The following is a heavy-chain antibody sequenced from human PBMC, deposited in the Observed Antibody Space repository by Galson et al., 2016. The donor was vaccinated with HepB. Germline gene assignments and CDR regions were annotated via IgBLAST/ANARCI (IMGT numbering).Heavy chain of an antibody. D-gene: IGHD4-17*01. CDR2: SDYSGKT. J-gene: IGHJ4*02. V-gene: IGHV4-39*01. CDR3: ARTYGDYVPIDF. Sequence: LSLTCSVSGGSISSSSYSWGWIRQPPGKGLEWIGNSDYSGKTSYNPALKSRVTIYVDTSKKQFSLNLRSVTAADTAVYYCARTYGDYVPIDFWGQGTLVTASS. CDR1: GGSISSSSYS.